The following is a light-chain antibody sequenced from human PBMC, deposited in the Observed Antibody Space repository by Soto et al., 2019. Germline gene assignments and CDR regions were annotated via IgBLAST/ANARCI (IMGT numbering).Light chain of an antibody. CDR3: HQTATNPWT. V-gene: IGKV1-39*01. J-gene: IGKJ1*01. CDR1: QNIGVY. Sequence: DIQMTQSPSSLSASVGDRVTITCRASQNIGVYLNWYQKKPGKAPELLIHAASSLQSGVPSTFSGSGSGTDFALTISSLQPGDFATYYCHQTATNPWTFAQGTKVDIK. CDR2: AAS.